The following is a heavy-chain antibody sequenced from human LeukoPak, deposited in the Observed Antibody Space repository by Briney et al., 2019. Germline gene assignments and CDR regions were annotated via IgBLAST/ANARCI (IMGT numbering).Heavy chain of an antibody. CDR2: IYTGGST. Sequence: GGSLRLSCAASGFTVSSNYMSWVRQAPGKGLEWVSAIYTGGSTYYAGSVKGRFTISRDNSKNMLYLQMNSLRAEDTAVYYCARNLYYYDSSGYYYYWGQGTLVTVSS. CDR3: ARNLYYYDSSGYYYY. CDR1: GFTVSSNY. J-gene: IGHJ4*02. D-gene: IGHD3-22*01. V-gene: IGHV3-66*01.